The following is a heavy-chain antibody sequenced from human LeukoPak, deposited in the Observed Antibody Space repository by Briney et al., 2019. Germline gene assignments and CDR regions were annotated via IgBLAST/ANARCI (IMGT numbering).Heavy chain of an antibody. CDR1: GGSISSYY. J-gene: IGHJ5*02. V-gene: IGHV4-4*07. CDR2: IYTSSGT. Sequence: SETLSLTCTASGGSISSYYGSWSRLPAEKRLEWMGRIYTSSGTNYNPSLKSRVTMSVDTSKNQFSLHLSSLTPADTAVYYCARGIYSSGWYWLDPWGQGILVAVSS. D-gene: IGHD6-19*01. CDR3: ARGIYSSGWYWLDP.